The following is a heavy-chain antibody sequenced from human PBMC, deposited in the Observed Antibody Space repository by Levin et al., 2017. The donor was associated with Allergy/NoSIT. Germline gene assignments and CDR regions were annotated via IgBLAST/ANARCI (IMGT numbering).Heavy chain of an antibody. D-gene: IGHD5-12*01. CDR3: AHHSGYGYYFDY. CDR2: IDWDDDK. V-gene: IGHV2-70*11. Sequence: GPTLVKPTQTLTLTCTFSGFSLSTSGMCVSWIRQPPGKALEWLARIDWDDDKYYSTSLKTRLTISKDTSKNQVVLTMTNMDPVDTATYYCAHHSGYGYYFDYWGQGTLVTVSS. J-gene: IGHJ4*02. CDR1: GFSLSTSGMC.